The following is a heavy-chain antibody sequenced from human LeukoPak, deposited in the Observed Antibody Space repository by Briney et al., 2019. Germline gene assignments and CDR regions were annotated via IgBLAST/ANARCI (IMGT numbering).Heavy chain of an antibody. Sequence: GGSLRLSCAASGFTFSSHWMHWVRQAPGKGLVWVSRINSDGSRTSYADSVKGRFTISRDNAKNTLYLQMNSLRAEETAVYYCARRIAVAGNFDYWGQGTLVTVSS. J-gene: IGHJ4*02. CDR1: GFTFSSHW. V-gene: IGHV3-74*01. CDR3: ARRIAVAGNFDY. CDR2: INSDGSRT. D-gene: IGHD6-19*01.